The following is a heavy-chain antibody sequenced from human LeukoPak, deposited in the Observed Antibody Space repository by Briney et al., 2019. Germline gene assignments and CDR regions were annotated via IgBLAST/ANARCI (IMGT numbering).Heavy chain of an antibody. V-gene: IGHV4-38-2*02. J-gene: IGHJ6*03. D-gene: IGHD3-10*01. CDR3: ARVAKHFRGGLSFYYMDV. CDR1: GYSISSGYY. CDR2: IYHSGST. Sequence: SETQSLTCTVSGYSISSGYYWGWIRQPPGKGLEWIGSIYHSGSTYYNPSLKSRVTISVDTSKNQFSLKLSSVTAADTAVYYCARVAKHFRGGLSFYYMDVWGKGTTVTISS.